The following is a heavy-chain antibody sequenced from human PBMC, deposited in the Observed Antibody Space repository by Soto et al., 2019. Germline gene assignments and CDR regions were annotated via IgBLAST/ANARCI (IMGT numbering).Heavy chain of an antibody. Sequence: EPLKISCKGSGYNFAGYWIAWVRQMPGKGLELMGIIYPSDSDTRYRPSFQGQVTISADKSISSAYLQWSSLRASDTAMYYCARGGVSTRTFDYWGQGTPVTVSS. V-gene: IGHV5-51*01. J-gene: IGHJ4*02. CDR2: IYPSDSDT. CDR1: GYNFAGYW. D-gene: IGHD3-3*01. CDR3: ARGGVSTRTFDY.